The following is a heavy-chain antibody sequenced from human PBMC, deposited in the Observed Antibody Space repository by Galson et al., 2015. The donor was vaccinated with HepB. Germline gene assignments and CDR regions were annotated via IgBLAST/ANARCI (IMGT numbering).Heavy chain of an antibody. CDR3: ARDFYYDSSGYYRHYYYGMDV. Sequence: SLRLSCAASGFTFSSYWMSWVRQAPGKGLEWVANIKQDGSGKYYVDSVKGRFTISRDNAKNSLYLQMNSLRAEDTAVYYCARDFYYDSSGYYRHYYYGMDVWGQGTTVTVSS. V-gene: IGHV3-7*01. D-gene: IGHD3-22*01. J-gene: IGHJ6*02. CDR1: GFTFSSYW. CDR2: IKQDGSGK.